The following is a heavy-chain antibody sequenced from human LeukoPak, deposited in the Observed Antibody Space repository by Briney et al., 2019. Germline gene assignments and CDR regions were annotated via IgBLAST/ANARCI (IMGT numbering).Heavy chain of an antibody. Sequence: GGSLRLSCAASGFTFSSYGMHWVRPAPGKGLEWVAVISYDGSNKYYADSVKGRFTISRDNSKNTLYLQMNSLRAEDTAVYYCAKEEARYWNAILLPDYWGQGTLVTVSS. D-gene: IGHD1-1*01. CDR2: ISYDGSNK. V-gene: IGHV3-30*18. J-gene: IGHJ4*02. CDR1: GFTFSSYG. CDR3: AKEEARYWNAILLPDY.